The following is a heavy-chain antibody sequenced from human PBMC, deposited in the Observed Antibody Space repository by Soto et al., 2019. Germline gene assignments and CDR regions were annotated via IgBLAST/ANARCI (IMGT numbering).Heavy chain of an antibody. Sequence: PGGSLRLSCAASGFTFSSYGMHWVRQAPCKGLEWVAVIWYDGSNKYYADSVKGRFTISRDNSKNTLYLQMNSLRAEDTAVYYCARDGDSTLQLRYYYYGMDVWGQGTTVTSP. J-gene: IGHJ6*02. V-gene: IGHV3-33*01. D-gene: IGHD5-18*01. CDR3: ARDGDSTLQLRYYYYGMDV. CDR2: IWYDGSNK. CDR1: GFTFSSYG.